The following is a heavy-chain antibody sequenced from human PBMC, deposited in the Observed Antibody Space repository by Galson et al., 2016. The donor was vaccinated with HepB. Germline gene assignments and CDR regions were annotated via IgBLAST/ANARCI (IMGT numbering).Heavy chain of an antibody. V-gene: IGHV4-4*02. D-gene: IGHD3-10*01. CDR3: VKGTGGSGSHSQYFRY. CDR2: IFHSGST. CDR1: GFTFSSYW. J-gene: IGHJ4*02. Sequence: SLRLSCAASGFTFSSYWMSWVRQPPGKGLEWIGEIFHSGSTNCNPSLKSRVTITVDKSKNQLSLKLTSVTAADTAGYYCVKGTGGSGSHSQYFRYWGQGTLVTVSS.